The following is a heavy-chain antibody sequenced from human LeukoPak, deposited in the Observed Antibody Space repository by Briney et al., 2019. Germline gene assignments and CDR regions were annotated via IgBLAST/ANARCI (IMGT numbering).Heavy chain of an antibody. J-gene: IGHJ3*02. CDR1: GLIFSNAW. V-gene: IGHV3-15*01. Sequence: GGSLRLSCAASGLIFSNAWMTWVRQAPGTGLRWFGRIKDKTQGATTVFAAPVKGSFSISRDDSRNMVFLHMNSLKIEDTALNYCTMWDESYKASAHWDDAFAIWGQGTMVTVSS. CDR3: TMWDESYKASAHWDDAFAI. D-gene: IGHD3-10*01. CDR2: IKDKTQGATT.